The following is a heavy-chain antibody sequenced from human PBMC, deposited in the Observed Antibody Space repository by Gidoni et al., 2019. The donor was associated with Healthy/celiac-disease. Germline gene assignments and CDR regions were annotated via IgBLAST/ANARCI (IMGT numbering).Heavy chain of an antibody. D-gene: IGHD4-17*01. CDR3: TTESGVYYGDSHYYYYYGMDV. V-gene: IGHV3-15*01. J-gene: IGHJ6*02. CDR1: AFTFSNDG. Sequence: EVQLVESGGGLVKPGGSLSLSCAASAFTFSNDGMPWVREAPGKGLEWVGRIKSKTDGGTTDYAAPVKGRFTISRDDSKNTLYLQMNSLKTEDTAVYYCTTESGVYYGDSHYYYYYGMDVWGQGTTVTVSS. CDR2: IKSKTDGGTT.